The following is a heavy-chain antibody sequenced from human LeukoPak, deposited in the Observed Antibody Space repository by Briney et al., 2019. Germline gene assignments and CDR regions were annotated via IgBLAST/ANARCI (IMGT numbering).Heavy chain of an antibody. V-gene: IGHV3-33*08. CDR2: IWYGGSNK. CDR1: GFTFSSYG. CDR3: ARVYYDSSGYSNFDY. J-gene: IGHJ4*02. Sequence: GGSLRLSCAASGFTFSSYGMHWVRQAPGKGLEWVAVIWYGGSNKYYADSVKGRFTISRDNAKNSLYLQMNSLRAEDTAVYYCARVYYDSSGYSNFDYWGQGTLVTVSS. D-gene: IGHD3-22*01.